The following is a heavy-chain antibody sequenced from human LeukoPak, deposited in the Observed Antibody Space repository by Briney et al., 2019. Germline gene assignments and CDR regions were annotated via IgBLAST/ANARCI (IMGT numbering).Heavy chain of an antibody. CDR2: IIPILGTP. CDR1: GGSFSSYA. D-gene: IGHD3-16*01. Sequence: SVKVSCKASGGSFSSYAINWVRQAPGQGLEWMGGIIPILGTPNYAQKFQGRVTIATDESTSTAYMELSSLRSEDTAVYFCARDGNAYYDILLGGNWFDPWGQGALVTVSS. CDR3: ARDGNAYYDILLGGNWFDP. V-gene: IGHV1-69*05. J-gene: IGHJ5*02.